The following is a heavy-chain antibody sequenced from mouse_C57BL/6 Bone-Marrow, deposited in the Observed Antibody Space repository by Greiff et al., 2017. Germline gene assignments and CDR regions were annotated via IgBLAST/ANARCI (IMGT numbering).Heavy chain of an antibody. D-gene: IGHD4-1*01. Sequence: EVKVVESGGDLVKPGGSLKLSCAASGFTFSSYGMSWVSQTQDKRLEWVATISSGGSYTYYPDIVKGRFTIARDNAKNTLYLQMRSLKSEDTAMYYCARQGTGTDYWGQGTTLTVSS. CDR1: GFTFSSYG. CDR3: ARQGTGTDY. V-gene: IGHV5-6*01. J-gene: IGHJ2*01. CDR2: ISSGGSYT.